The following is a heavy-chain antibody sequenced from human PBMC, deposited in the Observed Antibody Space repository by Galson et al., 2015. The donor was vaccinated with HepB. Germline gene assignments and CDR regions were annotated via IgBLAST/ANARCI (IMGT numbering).Heavy chain of an antibody. Sequence: SLRLSCAASGFTFSSYSMNWVRQAPGKGLEWVSSISSSSSYIYYADSVKGRFTISRDNAKNSLYLQMNSLRAEDTAVYYCAREGPMEHGMDVWGQGTTVTVSS. CDR3: AREGPMEHGMDV. V-gene: IGHV3-21*01. J-gene: IGHJ6*02. CDR2: ISSSSSYI. D-gene: IGHD1-1*01. CDR1: GFTFSSYS.